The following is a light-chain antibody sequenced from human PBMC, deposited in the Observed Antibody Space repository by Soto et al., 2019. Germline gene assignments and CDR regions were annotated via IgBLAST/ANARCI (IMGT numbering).Light chain of an antibody. V-gene: IGKV3-15*01. J-gene: IGKJ4*01. Sequence: EVVRTQSQATLSVSPGERATLSCRASQSFGSKLAWSQQKPGQAPRLLIFDAFTRATGIPARCSGSGSGTEFTLFISSLQSDDFAVYYCQQYNNWTPLTFGGGTKVEI. CDR1: QSFGSK. CDR2: DAF. CDR3: QQYNNWTPLT.